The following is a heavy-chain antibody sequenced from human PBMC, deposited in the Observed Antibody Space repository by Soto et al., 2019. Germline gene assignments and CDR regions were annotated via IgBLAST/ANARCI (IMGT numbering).Heavy chain of an antibody. V-gene: IGHV3-21*01. CDR3: ARDTLPQNYYYYYYGMDV. Sequence: PGGSLRLSCAASGFTFSSYSMNWVRQAPGKGLEWVSSISSSSSYIYYADSVKGRFTISRDNAKNSLYLQMNSLRAEDTAVYYCARDTLPQNYYYYYYGMDVWGQGTTVTVSS. J-gene: IGHJ6*02. CDR2: ISSSSSYI. CDR1: GFTFSSYS. D-gene: IGHD2-15*01.